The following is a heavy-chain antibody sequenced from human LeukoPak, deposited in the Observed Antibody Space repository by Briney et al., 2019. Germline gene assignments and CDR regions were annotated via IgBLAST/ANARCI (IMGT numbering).Heavy chain of an antibody. V-gene: IGHV4-34*01. Sequence: KPSETLSLTCAVYGGSFSGYYWSWIRQPPGKGLEWIGEINHSGSTNYNPSLKSRVTISVDTSKNQFSLKLSSVTAADTAVYYCARGLGPSGHQYCSGGSCSNNWFDPWGQGTLVTVSS. CDR3: ARGLGPSGHQYCSGGSCSNNWFDP. J-gene: IGHJ5*02. CDR2: INHSGST. D-gene: IGHD2-15*01. CDR1: GGSFSGYY.